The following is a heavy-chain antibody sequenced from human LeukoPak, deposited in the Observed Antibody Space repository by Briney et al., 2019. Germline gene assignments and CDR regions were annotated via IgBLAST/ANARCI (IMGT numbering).Heavy chain of an antibody. CDR2: INGDGSST. CDR1: GFSFSTYW. J-gene: IGHJ4*02. Sequence: GGSLRLSCAASGFSFSTYWMHWVRQASGKGLVWVSRINGDGSSTNYADSVKGRFTISRDNAKNTLYLQMDSLRAEDTAVYFCARRSQLGGFFDNWGQGTLVTVSS. CDR3: ARRSQLGGFFDN. V-gene: IGHV3-74*01. D-gene: IGHD7-27*01.